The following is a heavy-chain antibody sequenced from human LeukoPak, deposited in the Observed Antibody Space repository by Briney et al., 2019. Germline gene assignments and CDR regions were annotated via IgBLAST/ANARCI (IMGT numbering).Heavy chain of an antibody. CDR3: ARYSSQWSFDS. CDR2: ISSSSSTI. V-gene: IGHV3-48*01. J-gene: IGHJ4*02. CDR1: GFSFSGFW. D-gene: IGHD6-19*01. Sequence: GGSLRLSCAASGFSFSGFWMSWLRQAPGKGLEWVSYISSSSSTIYYADSVKGRFTISRDNAKNSLYLQMNSLRAEDTALYYCARYSSQWSFDSWGQGTLVTVSS.